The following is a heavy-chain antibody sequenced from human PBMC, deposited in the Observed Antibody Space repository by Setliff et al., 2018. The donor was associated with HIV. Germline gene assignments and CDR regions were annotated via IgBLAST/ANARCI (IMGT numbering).Heavy chain of an antibody. V-gene: IGHV4-61*09. CDR2: IYTSGKT. Sequence: PSETLSLTCTVSGDSITRGSYYWSWIRQPAGKGLEWIGHIYTSGKTHYSPSLKSRITISADTSKNQFSLRLNSVTAADTAVYYCARGATLLPGYSDRWEYFYMDVWGKGTTVTVSS. CDR1: GDSITRGSYY. D-gene: IGHD5-12*01. CDR3: ARGATLLPGYSDRWEYFYMDV. J-gene: IGHJ6*03.